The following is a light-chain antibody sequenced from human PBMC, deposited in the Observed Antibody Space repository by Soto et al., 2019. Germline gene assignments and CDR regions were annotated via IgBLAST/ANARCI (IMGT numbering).Light chain of an antibody. CDR3: QQYNDWPPVT. J-gene: IGKJ1*01. CDR2: GAS. V-gene: IGKV3-15*01. CDR1: QSVASS. Sequence: EIVMTQSPATLSVSPGERATLSCRASQSVASSLAWYQQKPGQAPRLLISGASTRATGVPARFSGSGSVTEFTLTISSLQSEDFAVYYCQQYNDWPPVTFGQGTKVEIK.